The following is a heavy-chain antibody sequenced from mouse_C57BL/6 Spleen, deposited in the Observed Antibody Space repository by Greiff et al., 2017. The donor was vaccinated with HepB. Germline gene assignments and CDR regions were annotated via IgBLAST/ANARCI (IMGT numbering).Heavy chain of an antibody. J-gene: IGHJ4*01. CDR3: ARHYGSSYDAMDY. V-gene: IGHV5-12*01. D-gene: IGHD1-1*01. CDR1: GFTFSDYY. Sequence: DVQLVESGGGLVQPGGSLKLSCAASGFTFSDYYMYWVRQTPEKRLEWVAYISNGGGSTYYPDTVKGRFTISRDNAKNTLYLQMSRLKSEDTAMYYCARHYGSSYDAMDYWGQGTSVTVSS. CDR2: ISNGGGST.